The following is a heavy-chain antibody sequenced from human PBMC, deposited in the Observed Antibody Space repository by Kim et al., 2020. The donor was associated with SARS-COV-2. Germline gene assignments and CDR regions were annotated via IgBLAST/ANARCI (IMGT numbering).Heavy chain of an antibody. J-gene: IGHJ4*02. D-gene: IGHD2-2*01. V-gene: IGHV3-33*06. CDR1: GFTFSSYG. CDR2: IWYDGSKK. CDR3: GNGGSSSSWAHLY. Sequence: GGSLRLSCAASGFTFSSYGMHWVRQAPGKGLEWVAVIWYDGSKKYYVDSVKGRFTISRDNSKNTLYLQMNSLRAEDTAVYYCGNGGSSSSWAHLYWGQGTLVIVSS.